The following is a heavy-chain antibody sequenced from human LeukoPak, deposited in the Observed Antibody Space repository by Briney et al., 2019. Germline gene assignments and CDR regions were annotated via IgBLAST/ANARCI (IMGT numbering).Heavy chain of an antibody. V-gene: IGHV3-11*01. Sequence: GGSLRLSCAASGFTFSDYYISWIRQAPGKGLEWVSYVSSSGTTIYYADSVKGRFTISRDNSKNTLYLQMNSLRAEDTAVYYCAKTPSSHPSRQIFDYWGQGTLVTVSS. D-gene: IGHD2-15*01. J-gene: IGHJ4*02. CDR2: VSSSGTTI. CDR3: AKTPSSHPSRQIFDY. CDR1: GFTFSDYY.